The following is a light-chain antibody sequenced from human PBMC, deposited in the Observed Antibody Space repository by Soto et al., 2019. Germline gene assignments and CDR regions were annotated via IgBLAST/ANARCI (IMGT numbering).Light chain of an antibody. J-gene: IGLJ2*01. CDR2: EVN. CDR1: SSDVGIYNY. Sequence: QSVLTQPRSVSGSPGQSVTISCTGTSSDVGIYNYVSWYQHHPGKAPKLIIYEVNNRPSGVSNRFSGSKSGNTASLTISGLQAEDEADYYCSSYTSSSTLVVFGGGTQLTVL. CDR3: SSYTSSSTLVV. V-gene: IGLV2-14*01.